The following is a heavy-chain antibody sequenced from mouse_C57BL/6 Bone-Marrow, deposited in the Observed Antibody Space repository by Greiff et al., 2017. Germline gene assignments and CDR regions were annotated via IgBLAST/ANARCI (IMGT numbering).Heavy chain of an antibody. CDR1: GYTFTSYW. CDR3: ARVNSVVTHWYFDV. CDR2: IDPSDSYT. D-gene: IGHD1-1*01. V-gene: IGHV1-59*01. Sequence: QVQLQQPGAELVRPGTSVKLSCKASGYTFTSYWMHWVKQRPGQGLEWIGVIDPSDSYTNYNQKFKGKATLTVDTSSSTAYMQRSGLTSEDSAVYYCARVNSVVTHWYFDVWGTGTTVTVSS. J-gene: IGHJ1*03.